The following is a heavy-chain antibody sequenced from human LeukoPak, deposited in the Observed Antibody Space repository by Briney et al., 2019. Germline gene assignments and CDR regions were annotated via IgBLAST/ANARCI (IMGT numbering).Heavy chain of an antibody. D-gene: IGHD4-11*01. J-gene: IGHJ5*02. V-gene: IGHV1-69*04. CDR2: IIPIFGIT. CDR1: GGTFISNA. CDR3: ASGRMTTETTYCFDP. Sequence: GASVKVSCKASGGTFISNAITWVRQAPGQGLEWMGRIIPIFGITDYAQKFQGRVTITADKSTNTAYMEFSSLRSEDTAVYYCASGRMTTETTYCFDPWGQETLITVSS.